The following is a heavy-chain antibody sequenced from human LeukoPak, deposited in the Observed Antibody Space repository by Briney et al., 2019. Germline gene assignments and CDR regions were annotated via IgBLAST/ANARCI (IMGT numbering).Heavy chain of an antibody. CDR1: GGTFSNYA. CDR3: ASVYKHGMDV. Sequence: ASVKVSCKASGGTFSNYAISWVRQAPGQGLEWMGGITPLFGTAKYAQKFQGRVTITADESTSTAYMELSSLRSEDTAVYYCASVYKHGMDVWGQGTTVTVSS. D-gene: IGHD5-24*01. CDR2: ITPLFGTA. V-gene: IGHV1-69*13. J-gene: IGHJ6*02.